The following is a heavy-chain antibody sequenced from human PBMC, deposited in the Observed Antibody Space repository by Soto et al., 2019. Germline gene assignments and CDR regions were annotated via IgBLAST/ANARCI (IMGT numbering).Heavy chain of an antibody. CDR1: RDTFTSYY. J-gene: IGHJ6*02. Sequence: SVKVSCKAPRDTFTSYYINWVRQAPGQGLEWMGGISAYNGNTAYAQKLKGRVTMTTDTSTSTAYMELRSLRSDDTAVYYCARDKCSSTSCYPYYYYGMDVWGQGTTVTVSS. CDR3: ARDKCSSTSCYPYYYYGMDV. D-gene: IGHD2-2*01. V-gene: IGHV1-18*04. CDR2: ISAYNGNT.